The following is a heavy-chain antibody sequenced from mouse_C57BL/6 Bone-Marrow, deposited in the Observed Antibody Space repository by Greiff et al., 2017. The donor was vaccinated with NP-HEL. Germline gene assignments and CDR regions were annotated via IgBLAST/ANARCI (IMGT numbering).Heavy chain of an antibody. D-gene: IGHD6-1*01. J-gene: IGHJ4*01. Sequence: QVQLQQPGAELVKPGASVKLSCKASGYTFTSYWMHWVKQRPGQGLEWIGMIHPNSGSTNYNEKFKSKATLTVDKSSSTAYMQLSSLTSEDSAVYYCARCGALYDMDYWGQGTSVTVSS. CDR2: IHPNSGST. V-gene: IGHV1-64*01. CDR1: GYTFTSYW. CDR3: ARCGALYDMDY.